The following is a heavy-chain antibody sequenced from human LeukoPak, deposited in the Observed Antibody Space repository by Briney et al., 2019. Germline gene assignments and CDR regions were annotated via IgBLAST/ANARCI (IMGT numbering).Heavy chain of an antibody. V-gene: IGHV3-21*01. J-gene: IGHJ3*02. D-gene: IGHD1-26*01. CDR1: GFTFSSYS. CDR3: ARYRYVVEATDSFDI. CDR2: ITSSSSYI. Sequence: PGGSLRLSCAASGFTFSSYSMNWVRQAPGKGLEWVSSITSSSSYIYYADSVKGRFTISRDNARNSLSLQMNSLRAEDTAVYYCARYRYVVEATDSFDIWGQGTMVTVSS.